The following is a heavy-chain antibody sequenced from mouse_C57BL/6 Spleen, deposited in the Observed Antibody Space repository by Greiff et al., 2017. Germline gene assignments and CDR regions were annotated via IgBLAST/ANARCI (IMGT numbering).Heavy chain of an antibody. J-gene: IGHJ4*01. Sequence: EVMLVESGGDLVKPGGSLKLSCAASGFTFSSYGMSWVRQTPDKRLEWVATISSGGSYTYYPDSVKGRFTISRDNAKNTLYLQMSSLKSEDTAMYYCARRGNTASMDYWGQGTSVTVSS. CDR2: ISSGGSYT. CDR3: ARRGNTASMDY. CDR1: GFTFSSYG. D-gene: IGHD1-2*01. V-gene: IGHV5-6*02.